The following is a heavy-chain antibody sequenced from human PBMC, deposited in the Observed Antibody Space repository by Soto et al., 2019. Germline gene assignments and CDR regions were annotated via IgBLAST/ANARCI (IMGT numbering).Heavy chain of an antibody. J-gene: IGHJ4*02. CDR1: GFTFSSYS. CDR3: ARGQDIVVVVAATTPGGFDY. Sequence: GGSLRLSCAASGFTFSSYSMNWVRQAPGKGLEWVSYISSSSSTIYYADSVKGRFTISRANAKNSLYLQMNSLRAEDMAVYYCARGQDIVVVVAATTPGGFDYWGQGTLVTVSS. V-gene: IGHV3-48*04. D-gene: IGHD2-15*01. CDR2: ISSSSSTI.